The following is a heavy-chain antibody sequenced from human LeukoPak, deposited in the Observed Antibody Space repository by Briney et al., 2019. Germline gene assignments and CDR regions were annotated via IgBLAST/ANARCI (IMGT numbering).Heavy chain of an antibody. D-gene: IGHD1-26*01. CDR3: AKSFFSIVGANNWFDP. V-gene: IGHV3-30*02. CDR2: IRYDGSNK. Sequence: GGSLRLSCAASGFTFSSYGMHWVRQAPGKGLEWVAFIRYDGSNKYYADSVKGRFTISRDNSKNTLYLQMNSLRAEDTAVYYCAKSFFSIVGANNWFDPWGQGTLVTVSS. J-gene: IGHJ5*02. CDR1: GFTFSSYG.